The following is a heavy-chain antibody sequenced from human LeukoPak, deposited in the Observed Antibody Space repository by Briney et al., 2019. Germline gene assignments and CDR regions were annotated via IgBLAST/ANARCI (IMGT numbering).Heavy chain of an antibody. V-gene: IGHV3-30*03. CDR1: GFTFSSYW. Sequence: GGSLRLSCAASGFTFSSYWMSWVRQAPGKGLEWVAVISDDGSNEYYVDSVKGRFTISRDNSKNTLFLQMNSLRDEDTAVYYCAGGLLGCRRGSCYPTDYWGQGTLVTVSS. CDR3: AGGLLGCRRGSCYPTDY. CDR2: ISDDGSNE. D-gene: IGHD2-15*01. J-gene: IGHJ4*02.